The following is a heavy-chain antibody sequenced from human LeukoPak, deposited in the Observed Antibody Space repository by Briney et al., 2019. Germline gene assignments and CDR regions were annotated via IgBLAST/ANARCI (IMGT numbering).Heavy chain of an antibody. CDR3: ARDRGGDYGDYVDY. J-gene: IGHJ4*02. CDR2: IYYSGST. Sequence: SETLSLTCTVSGGSISSYYWSWIRQPPGKGLEWIGYIYYSGSTYYNPSLKSRVTISVDTSKNQFSLKLSSVTAADTAVYYCARDRGGDYGDYVDYWGQGTLVTVSS. D-gene: IGHD4-17*01. V-gene: IGHV4-59*12. CDR1: GGSISSYY.